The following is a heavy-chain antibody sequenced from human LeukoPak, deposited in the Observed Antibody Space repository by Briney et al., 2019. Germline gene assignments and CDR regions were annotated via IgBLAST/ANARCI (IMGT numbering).Heavy chain of an antibody. CDR2: ISGSGSTI. J-gene: IGHJ6*03. V-gene: IGHV3-11*04. Sequence: GGSLRLSCAASGFTFSDYYINWIRQAPGKELECVSYISGSGSTIYYADSVKGRFTISRDNAKNSLFFQMNSLRDEDTAVYYCVRQTSYYYYMDVWGKGTTVTVSS. CDR3: VRQTSYYYYMDV. CDR1: GFTFSDYY.